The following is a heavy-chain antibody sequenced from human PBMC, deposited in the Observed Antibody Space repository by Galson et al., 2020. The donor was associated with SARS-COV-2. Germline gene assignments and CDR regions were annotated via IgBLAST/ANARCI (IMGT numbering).Heavy chain of an antibody. CDR2: IGTAGDT. Sequence: GGSLRLSCAASGFTFSSYDMHWVRQATGKGLEWVPAIGTAGDTYYPGSVKGRFTISRENAKNSLYLQMNSLRAGDTAVYYCARVSYGSGSYPLHYWYFDLWGRGTLVTVSS. D-gene: IGHD3-10*01. CDR1: GFTFSSYD. J-gene: IGHJ2*01. CDR3: ARVSYGSGSYPLHYWYFDL. V-gene: IGHV3-13*01.